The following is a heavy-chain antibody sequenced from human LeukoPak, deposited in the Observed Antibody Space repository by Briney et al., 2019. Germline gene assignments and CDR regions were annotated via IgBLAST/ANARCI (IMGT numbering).Heavy chain of an antibody. CDR2: IYYSGST. CDR1: GGSISSSSYY. V-gene: IGHV4-39*07. Sequence: PSEALSLTCTVSGGSISSSSYYWGWIRQPPGKGLEWIGSIYYSGSTYYNPSLKSRVTISVDTSKNQFSLKLSSVTAADTAVYYCARDRRPYYYDSSGPTTHFDYWGQGTLVTVSS. CDR3: ARDRRPYYYDSSGPTTHFDY. D-gene: IGHD3-22*01. J-gene: IGHJ4*02.